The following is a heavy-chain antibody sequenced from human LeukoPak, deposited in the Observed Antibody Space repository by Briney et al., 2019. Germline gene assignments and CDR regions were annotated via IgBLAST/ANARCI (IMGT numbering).Heavy chain of an antibody. CDR3: ANKIAAAGGFDY. Sequence: PGGSLRLSCAASGFTFSSYEMNWVRRAPGKGLEWVSYISSSGSTIYYADSVKGRFTISRDNAKNSLYLRMNSLRAEDTAVYYCANKIAAAGGFDYWGQGTLVTVSS. CDR2: ISSSGSTI. D-gene: IGHD6-13*01. V-gene: IGHV3-48*03. CDR1: GFTFSSYE. J-gene: IGHJ4*02.